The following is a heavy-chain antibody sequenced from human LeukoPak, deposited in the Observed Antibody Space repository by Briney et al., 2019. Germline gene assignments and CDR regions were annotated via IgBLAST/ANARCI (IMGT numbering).Heavy chain of an antibody. V-gene: IGHV3-74*01. CDR1: GFTFSSYW. J-gene: IGHJ6*02. CDR2: INSDGSST. Sequence: GGSLRLSCAASGFTFSSYWMHWVRQAPGKGLVWVSRINSDGSSTSYADSVKGRFTISRDNAKNTLYLQMNSLRAEDTAVYYCAKVSGGGLYYDGMDVWGQGTTVTVSS. CDR3: AKVSGGGLYYDGMDV. D-gene: IGHD1-14*01.